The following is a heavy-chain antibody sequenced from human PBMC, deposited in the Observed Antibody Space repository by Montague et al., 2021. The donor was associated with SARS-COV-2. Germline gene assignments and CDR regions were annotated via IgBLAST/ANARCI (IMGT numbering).Heavy chain of an antibody. J-gene: IGHJ3*02. CDR3: ARARITMIVVVNAFDI. Sequence: TLSLTCTVSGGSISSGGYYWSWIRQHPGKGLEWIGYIYYSGSTYYNPSLKSRVTISVDASKNQFSLKLSSVTAADTAVYYCARARITMIVVVNAFDIWGQGTMVTVSS. CDR2: IYYSGST. D-gene: IGHD3-22*01. V-gene: IGHV4-31*03. CDR1: GGSISSGGYY.